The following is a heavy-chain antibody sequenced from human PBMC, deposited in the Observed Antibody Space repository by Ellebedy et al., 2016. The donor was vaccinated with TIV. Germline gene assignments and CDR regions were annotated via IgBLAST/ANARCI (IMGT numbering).Heavy chain of an antibody. CDR1: GFTFSDYT. V-gene: IGHV3-21*01. Sequence: GESLKISCAASGFTFSDYTMNWVRQAPGKGLEWVSSIGYRGRDMYYADSVKGRFTISRDNAKNSLYLQMDSLTVGDTAVYHCSRGGSCHSGSCYYPDYWGQGTLVTVSS. D-gene: IGHD3-22*01. J-gene: IGHJ4*02. CDR2: IGYRGRDM. CDR3: SRGGSCHSGSCYYPDY.